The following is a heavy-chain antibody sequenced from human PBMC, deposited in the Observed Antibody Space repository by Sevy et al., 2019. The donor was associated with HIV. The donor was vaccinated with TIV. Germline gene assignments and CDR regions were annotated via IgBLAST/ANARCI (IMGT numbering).Heavy chain of an antibody. CDR1: GFTFSDYG. V-gene: IGHV3-33*01. J-gene: IGHJ4*02. CDR2: VWYDGINK. D-gene: IGHD3-10*01. Sequence: GGSLRLSCTASGFTFSDYGMHWVRQAPGKGLEWEAVVWYDGINKYYGDSVKSRFTISRDNSKNTLYLQMNSLRAEDTAVYYCARDNLLPVMVSMVRGALSYYFDYWGQGTLVTVSS. CDR3: ARDNLLPVMVSMVRGALSYYFDY.